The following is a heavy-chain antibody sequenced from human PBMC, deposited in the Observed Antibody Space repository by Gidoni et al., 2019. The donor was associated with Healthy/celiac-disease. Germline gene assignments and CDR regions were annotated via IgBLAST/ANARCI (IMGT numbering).Heavy chain of an antibody. CDR2: IRSKANSYAT. Sequence: LVRQASGKGLEWVGRIRSKANSYATAYAASVKGRFTISRDDSKNTAYLQMNSLKTEDTAVYYCTRHTPENYYYDSSGTGSCVFDLWGRGTLVTVSS. V-gene: IGHV3-73*01. CDR3: TRHTPENYYYDSSGTGSCVFDL. J-gene: IGHJ2*01. D-gene: IGHD3-22*01.